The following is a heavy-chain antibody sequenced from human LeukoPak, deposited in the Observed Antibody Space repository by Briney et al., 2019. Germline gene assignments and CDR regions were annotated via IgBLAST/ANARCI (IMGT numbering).Heavy chain of an antibody. J-gene: IGHJ6*03. CDR3: ARTAPGTSLGGYYYYMDV. CDR1: GYTFTTYG. D-gene: IGHD1/OR15-1a*01. CDR2: ISAYNGNT. Sequence: GASVKVSCKASGYTFTTYGINWVRQAPGQGLEWMGWISAYNGNTNYPQKLQGRVTVTTDTSTNTAHMELRSLRSDDTAVYYCARTAPGTSLGGYYYYMDVWGKGTTVTVSS. V-gene: IGHV1-18*01.